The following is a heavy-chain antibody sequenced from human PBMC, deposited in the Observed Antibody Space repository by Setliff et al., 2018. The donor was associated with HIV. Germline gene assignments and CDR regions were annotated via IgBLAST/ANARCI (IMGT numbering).Heavy chain of an antibody. D-gene: IGHD3-22*01. CDR3: ARDGRYYDSSEEGYFQH. CDR2: INPNSGGT. J-gene: IGHJ1*01. CDR1: GYTFIDYF. V-gene: IGHV1-2*02. Sequence: ASVKVSCKASGYTFIDYFIHWVRQAPGQGLEWMGWINPNSGGTNYAQKFQGRVTMTRDTSISTAYMELSSLRSEDTAVYYCARDGRYYDSSEEGYFQHWGQGTLVTVSS.